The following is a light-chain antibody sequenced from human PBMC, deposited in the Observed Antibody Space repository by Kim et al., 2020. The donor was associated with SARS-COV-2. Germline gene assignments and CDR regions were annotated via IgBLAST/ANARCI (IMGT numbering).Light chain of an antibody. J-gene: IGLJ2*01. CDR1: SLRNYY. V-gene: IGLV3-19*01. CDR3: NSRDSSGNHLV. CDR2: GKN. Sequence: LGQTVRITCQGDSLRNYYASWYQQKPGQAPVLVIYGKNNRPSGIPDRFSGSSSGNTASLTITGAQAEDEADYYCNSRDSSGNHLVFGGGTQLTVL.